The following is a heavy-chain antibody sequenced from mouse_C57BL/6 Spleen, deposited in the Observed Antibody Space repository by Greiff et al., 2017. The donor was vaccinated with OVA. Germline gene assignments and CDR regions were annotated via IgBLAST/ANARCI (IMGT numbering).Heavy chain of an antibody. Sequence: QVQLQQPGAELVMPGASVKLSCKASGYTFTSYWMHWVKQRPGQGLEWIGEIDPSDGYTNYNQKFKGKSTLTVDKSSSTAYMQLSRLTSDDSAVYYCARALRQHRNAMDYWGQGTSVTVSS. CDR1: GYTFTSYW. CDR3: ARALRQHRNAMDY. V-gene: IGHV1-69*01. CDR2: IDPSDGYT. J-gene: IGHJ4*01. D-gene: IGHD6-1*01.